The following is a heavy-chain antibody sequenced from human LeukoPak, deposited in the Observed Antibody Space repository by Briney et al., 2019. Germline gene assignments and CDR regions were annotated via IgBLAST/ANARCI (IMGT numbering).Heavy chain of an antibody. V-gene: IGHV3-53*01. Sequence: PGGSLRLSCAASGFTVSSKYMTWVRQAPGKGLEWVSIIYSGGSTYYADSVKGRFTISRDNSKNTLNLQMNSLRAEDTAVYYCARNTDYYYGMDVWGQGTTVTVSS. J-gene: IGHJ6*02. CDR1: GFTVSSKY. D-gene: IGHD1/OR15-1a*01. CDR2: IYSGGST. CDR3: ARNTDYYYGMDV.